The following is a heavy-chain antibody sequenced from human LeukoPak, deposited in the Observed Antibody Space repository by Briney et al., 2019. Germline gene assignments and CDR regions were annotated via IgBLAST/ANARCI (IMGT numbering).Heavy chain of an antibody. J-gene: IGHJ4*02. CDR3: ARGEQWLVYFDY. CDR2: IYHSGST. D-gene: IGHD6-19*01. CDR1: GGSISSGGYS. V-gene: IGHV4-30-2*01. Sequence: SETLSLTCAVSGGSISSGGYSWSWIRQPPGKGLEWIGYIYHSGSTYYNPSLKSRVTISVDTSKNQFSLKLSSVTAADTAVYYCARGEQWLVYFDYWGQGTLVTVSS.